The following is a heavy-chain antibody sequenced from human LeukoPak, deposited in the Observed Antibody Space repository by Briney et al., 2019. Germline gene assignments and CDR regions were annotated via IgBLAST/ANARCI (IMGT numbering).Heavy chain of an antibody. CDR2: IYYSGST. CDR3: ASGFREYGDYPF. CDR1: GGSISSYY. J-gene: IGHJ4*02. Sequence: PSETLSLTCTVSGGSISSYYWSWIRQPPGKGLEWIGYIYYSGSTNYNPSLNSRVTISVDTSKNQFSLKLTSVTAADTAVYYCASGFREYGDYPFWGRGTLVTVSS. D-gene: IGHD4-17*01. V-gene: IGHV4-59*08.